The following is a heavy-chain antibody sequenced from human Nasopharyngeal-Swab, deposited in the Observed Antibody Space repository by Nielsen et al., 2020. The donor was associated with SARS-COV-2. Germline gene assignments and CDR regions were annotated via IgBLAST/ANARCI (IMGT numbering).Heavy chain of an antibody. CDR3: ARGLAAAGTDDY. CDR1: GFTFSDYY. CDR2: ISSSSSYI. V-gene: IGHV3-11*06. D-gene: IGHD6-13*01. J-gene: IGHJ4*02. Sequence: GESLKISCAASGFTFSDYYMSWIRQAPGKGLEWVSSISSSSSYIYYADSVKGRFTISRDNAKNSLYLQMNSLRAEDTAVYYCARGLAAAGTDDYWGQGTLVTVSS.